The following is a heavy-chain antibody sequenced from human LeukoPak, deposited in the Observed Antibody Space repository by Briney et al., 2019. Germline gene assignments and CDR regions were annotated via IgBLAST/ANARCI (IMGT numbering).Heavy chain of an antibody. CDR3: ARDANVSWGGGALDI. V-gene: IGHV3-48*03. CDR1: GFSLSRED. Sequence: PGGSLRLTCAAPGFSLSREDMHWVRQAPGKGLEWISYISQTGATTHYADSVKGRFTVSRDNAKNSLYLQINSLRSDDTALYYCARDANVSWGGGALDIWGQGTLVSVSS. CDR2: ISQTGATT. J-gene: IGHJ3*02. D-gene: IGHD7-27*01.